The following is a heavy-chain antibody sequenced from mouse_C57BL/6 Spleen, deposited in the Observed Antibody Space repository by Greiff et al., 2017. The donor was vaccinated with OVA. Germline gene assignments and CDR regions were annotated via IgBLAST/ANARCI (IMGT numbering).Heavy chain of an antibody. Sequence: QVHVKQPGAELVRPGSSVKLSCKASGYTFTSYWMHWVKQRPIQGLEWIGNIDPSASETHYNQKFKDKATLTVDKSSSTAYMQLSSLTSEDSAVYYCARVGSNYAPWFAYWGQGTLVTVSA. J-gene: IGHJ3*01. CDR2: IDPSASET. CDR3: ARVGSNYAPWFAY. D-gene: IGHD2-5*01. V-gene: IGHV1-52*01. CDR1: GYTFTSYW.